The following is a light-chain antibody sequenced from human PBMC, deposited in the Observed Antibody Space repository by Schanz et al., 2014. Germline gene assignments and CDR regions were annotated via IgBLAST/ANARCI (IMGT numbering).Light chain of an antibody. CDR3: SSYTSRNPRV. CDR2: DVT. J-gene: IGLJ2*01. Sequence: QSVLTQPASVSGSPGQSITISCTGTSSDVGGYNYVSWYQQHPGKAPKLMIYDVTNRPSGVSDRFSGSKSGNTASLTISGIQAEDEADYYCSSYTSRNPRVFGGGTKLTVL. CDR1: SSDVGGYNY. V-gene: IGLV2-14*03.